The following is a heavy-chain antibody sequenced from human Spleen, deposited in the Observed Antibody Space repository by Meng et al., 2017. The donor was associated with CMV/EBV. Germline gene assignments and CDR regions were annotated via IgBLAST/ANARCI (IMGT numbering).Heavy chain of an antibody. Sequence: AGGFFISNAIFWVRQAPGQGLECVGGIIPIFYSPNYSQKFQGRVTITTDESTSTAYMEVTSLRSEDTAVYYCAATSWDGNSYYLDYWGQGTLVTVSS. V-gene: IGHV1-69*05. CDR3: AATSWDGNSYYLDY. CDR2: IIPIFYSP. D-gene: IGHD4-23*01. J-gene: IGHJ4*02. CDR1: GGFFISNA.